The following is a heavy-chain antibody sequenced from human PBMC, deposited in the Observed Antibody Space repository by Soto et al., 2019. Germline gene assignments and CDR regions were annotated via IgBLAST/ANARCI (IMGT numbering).Heavy chain of an antibody. J-gene: IGHJ4*02. CDR1: GFTFSNAW. Sequence: PGGSLRLSCAASGFTFSNAWMNWVRQAPGKGLEWVGRIKSKTDGGTTDYAAPVKGRFTISRDDSKNTLYLQMNSLKTEDTAVYYCTATYYYGSGNDYWGQGTLVTVSS. D-gene: IGHD3-10*01. CDR3: TATYYYGSGNDY. V-gene: IGHV3-15*07. CDR2: IKSKTDGGTT.